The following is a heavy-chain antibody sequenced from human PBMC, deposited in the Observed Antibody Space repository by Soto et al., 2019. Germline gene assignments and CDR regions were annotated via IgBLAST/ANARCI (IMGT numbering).Heavy chain of an antibody. CDR2: INHSGST. CDR3: ARGGFAAAGTAWDYYYGMDV. Sequence: SETLSLTCAVYGGSFSGYYWSWIRQPPGKGLEWIGEINHSGSTNYNPSLKSRVTISVDTSKNQFSLKLSSVTAADTAVYYCARGGFAAAGTAWDYYYGMDVWGQGTTVTVSS. D-gene: IGHD6-13*01. V-gene: IGHV4-34*01. CDR1: GGSFSGYY. J-gene: IGHJ6*02.